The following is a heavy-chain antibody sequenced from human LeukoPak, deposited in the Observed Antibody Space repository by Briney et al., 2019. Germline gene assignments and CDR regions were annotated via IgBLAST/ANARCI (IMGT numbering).Heavy chain of an antibody. J-gene: IGHJ4*02. CDR3: ARLGGNWNSPGRDY. Sequence: KASETLSLTCSVSGGSINGYSWTWIRQPPGMRLEWVGHISYTGTTNYNPSLTTRVAISVDTSKNQFSLKLTSVTAADTGMYFCARLGGNWNSPGRDYWGQGTLVTVSS. V-gene: IGHV4-59*08. D-gene: IGHD3-10*01. CDR2: ISYTGTT. CDR1: GGSINGYS.